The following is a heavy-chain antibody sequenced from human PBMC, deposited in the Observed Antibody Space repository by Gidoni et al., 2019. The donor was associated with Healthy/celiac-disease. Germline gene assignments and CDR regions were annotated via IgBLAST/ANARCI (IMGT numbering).Heavy chain of an antibody. CDR2: IYYSGST. CDR1: GGSISSGGYY. V-gene: IGHV4-31*03. CDR3: ARVGIAAAGKFFDY. Sequence: VQLQESGPGLGKPSQTLSLTCTFSGGSISSGGYYWSWIRQHPGKGLEWIGYIYYSGSTYYNPSLKSRVTISVDTSKNQFSLKLSSVTAADTAVYYCARVGIAAAGKFFDYWGQGTLVTVSS. J-gene: IGHJ4*02. D-gene: IGHD6-13*01.